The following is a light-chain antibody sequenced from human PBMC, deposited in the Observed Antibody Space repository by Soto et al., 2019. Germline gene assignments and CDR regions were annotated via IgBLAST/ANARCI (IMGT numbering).Light chain of an antibody. CDR2: LNSDGSH. V-gene: IGLV4-69*01. Sequence: QPVLTQSPSASASLGASVKLTCTLSSGHSNYAIAWHQQQSEKGPRYLMKLNSDGSHSKGDGIPDRFSGSSSGAERYLTISSRQSEDEADYYCQTWGSGIVVFGGGTNLTVL. J-gene: IGLJ2*01. CDR3: QTWGSGIVV. CDR1: SGHSNYA.